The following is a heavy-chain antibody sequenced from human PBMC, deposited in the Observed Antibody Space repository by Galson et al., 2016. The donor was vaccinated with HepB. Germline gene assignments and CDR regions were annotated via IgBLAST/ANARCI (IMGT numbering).Heavy chain of an antibody. D-gene: IGHD5-18*01. J-gene: IGHJ4*02. V-gene: IGHV5-51*01. CDR3: ARRGYSFGAPDLHY. CDR2: IYTGDSNT. Sequence: QSGAEVKKPGESLKISCKASGYNFTNYWIGWVRQMPGKGLELMGIIYTGDSNTRYSPSFQGQVPISADKSISTADLQWNSLKASDTATYYCARRGYSFGAPDLHYWGQGTLVIVSS. CDR1: GYNFTNYW.